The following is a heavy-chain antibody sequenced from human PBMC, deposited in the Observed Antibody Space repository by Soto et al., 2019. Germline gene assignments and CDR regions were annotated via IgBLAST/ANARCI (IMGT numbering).Heavy chain of an antibody. CDR2: IKRKTDGGAI. Sequence: EVQLVESGGGLVKPGGSLRLSCVASGFIFRNVWMNWVRQAPGRGLEWVGRIKRKTDGGAIEYAAPVKGRFTVSRDDSNNTLYLQMNSLKTEDTAVYYCTTALYLWGRYRQGKVDFWGQGTLVTVSS. J-gene: IGHJ4*02. D-gene: IGHD3-16*01. CDR1: GFIFRNVW. V-gene: IGHV3-15*07. CDR3: TTALYLWGRYRQGKVDF.